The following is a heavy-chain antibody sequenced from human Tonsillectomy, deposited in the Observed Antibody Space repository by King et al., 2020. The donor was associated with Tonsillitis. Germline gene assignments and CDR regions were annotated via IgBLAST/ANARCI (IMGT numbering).Heavy chain of an antibody. J-gene: IGHJ6*02. D-gene: IGHD3-22*01. Sequence: VQLVESGAEVKKPGESLKISCQGSGHTFTNDWIGWVRQMPGKGLEWMGIIYPADSDTRYSPSFQGLVTISADKSIRTAYLQWRSLKASDTGIYYCASWEDSSNFYYGMDVWGQGTTVTVSS. CDR1: GHTFTNDW. CDR3: ASWEDSSNFYYGMDV. V-gene: IGHV5-51*01. CDR2: IYPADSDT.